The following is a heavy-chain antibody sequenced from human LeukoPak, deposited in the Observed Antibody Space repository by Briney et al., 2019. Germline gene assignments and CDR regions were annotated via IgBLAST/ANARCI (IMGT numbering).Heavy chain of an antibody. CDR2: VSGSGGST. V-gene: IGHV3-23*01. D-gene: IGHD5-18*01. CDR1: AFTFRPYA. Sequence: GGSLRLSCAASAFTFRPYAMIWVRQAPGKGLEWVATVSGSGGSTYYADSVKGRFTISRDNSNNTLYLQMNSLRAEDTAVYYCAKGAASRGYTYVANWGQGTLVTVSS. CDR3: AKGAASRGYTYVAN. J-gene: IGHJ4*02.